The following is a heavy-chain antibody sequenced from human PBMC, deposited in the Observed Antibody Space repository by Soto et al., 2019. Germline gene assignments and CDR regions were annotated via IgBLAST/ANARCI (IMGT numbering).Heavy chain of an antibody. CDR2: IYYSGST. Sequence: SETLSLTCTVSGGSISSSSYYWGWIRQPPGKGLEWIGSIYYSGSTYYNPSLKSRVTISVDTSKNQFSLKLSSVTAADTAVYYCARHVKGEYDFWSAYYNPEYYGMDVWGQGTTVTVSS. D-gene: IGHD3-3*01. CDR1: GGSISSSSYY. V-gene: IGHV4-39*01. CDR3: ARHVKGEYDFWSAYYNPEYYGMDV. J-gene: IGHJ6*02.